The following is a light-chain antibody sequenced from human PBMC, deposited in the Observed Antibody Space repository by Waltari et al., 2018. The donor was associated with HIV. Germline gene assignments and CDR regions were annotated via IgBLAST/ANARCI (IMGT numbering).Light chain of an antibody. V-gene: IGLV2-14*01. Sequence: QSALTQPVSVSGSPGQSIAISCTGTNTDVGAYNYVSWFQHHPGKAPKLIIDEVSNRPAGVSNRFSGSKSGDTAFLTISGLQAEDEADYYCWSYTTSDTFVFGTGTKVTVL. CDR1: NTDVGAYNY. CDR2: EVS. J-gene: IGLJ1*01. CDR3: WSYTTSDTFV.